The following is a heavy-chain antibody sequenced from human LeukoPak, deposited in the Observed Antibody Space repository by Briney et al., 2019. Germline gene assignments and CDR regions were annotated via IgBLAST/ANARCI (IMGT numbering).Heavy chain of an antibody. Sequence: GGSLRLSCAASGLTFSNHGMHWVRQAPGKGLEWVAMITSDGNNKYYADSAKDRFTISRDDSKNTLYLQMNSLRDEDTAVYYCAKDKIFRYLDYWGQGALVTVTS. V-gene: IGHV3-30*18. D-gene: IGHD2/OR15-2a*01. CDR2: ITSDGNNK. J-gene: IGHJ4*02. CDR3: AKDKIFRYLDY. CDR1: GLTFSNHG.